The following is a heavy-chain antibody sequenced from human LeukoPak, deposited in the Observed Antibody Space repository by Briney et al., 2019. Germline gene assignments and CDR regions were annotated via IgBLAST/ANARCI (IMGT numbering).Heavy chain of an antibody. CDR3: ARTYYYGSGNLDY. V-gene: IGHV1-2*02. CDR2: INPNSGGT. Sequence: ASVKVSCKASGYTFTDYYMHWVRQAPGQGLEWMGWINPNSGGTNYAQKFQGRVTMTRDTSISTAYMELSRLRSDDTAVYYCARTYYYGSGNLDYWGQGTLVTVSS. D-gene: IGHD3-10*01. J-gene: IGHJ4*02. CDR1: GYTFTDYY.